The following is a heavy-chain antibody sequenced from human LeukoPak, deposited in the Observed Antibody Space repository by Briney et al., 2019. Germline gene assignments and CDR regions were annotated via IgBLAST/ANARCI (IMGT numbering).Heavy chain of an antibody. CDR1: GYTFTSYY. Sequence: ASVKVSCKASGYTFTSYYMHWVRQAPGQGLEWMGIINPSGGSTSYAQKFQGRVTMTRDTSTSTVYMELSSLRSEDTAFYHCARWDTGDYDSSGPLGMDVWGQGTTVTVSS. J-gene: IGHJ6*02. CDR2: INPSGGST. CDR3: ARWDTGDYDSSGPLGMDV. D-gene: IGHD3-22*01. V-gene: IGHV1-46*01.